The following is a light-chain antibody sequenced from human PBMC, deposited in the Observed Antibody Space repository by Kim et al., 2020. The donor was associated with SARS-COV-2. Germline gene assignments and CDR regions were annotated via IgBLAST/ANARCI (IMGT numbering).Light chain of an antibody. CDR1: SSNIGAGYD. Sequence: QKITISCNGSSSNIGAGYDVHWYRQLPGTAPKLVIYNNNNRPSGVPDRCSGSNSGTSASLVITGLQAEDEADYYCQSFDSRLTGSVFGGGTQLTVL. CDR3: QSFDSRLTGSV. J-gene: IGLJ3*02. CDR2: NNN. V-gene: IGLV1-40*01.